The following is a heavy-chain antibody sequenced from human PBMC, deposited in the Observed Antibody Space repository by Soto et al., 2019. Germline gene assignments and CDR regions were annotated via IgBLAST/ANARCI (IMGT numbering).Heavy chain of an antibody. V-gene: IGHV1-18*01. CDR3: ARDDRNAALDSYAYFDY. J-gene: IGHJ4*02. CDR2: ISAYNGDT. CDR1: GYSFNTYG. Sequence: QVQLVQSGAEVKKPGASVKVSCKASGYSFNTYGISWVRQAPGQGLEWMGWISAYNGDTNSAPNIKARIILPKDTSMNTAHMELRSLRSDDTAVYYCARDDRNAALDSYAYFDYWGPGTLVTVSS.